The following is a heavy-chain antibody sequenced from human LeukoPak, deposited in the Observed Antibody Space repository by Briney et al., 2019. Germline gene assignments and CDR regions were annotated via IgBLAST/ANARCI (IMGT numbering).Heavy chain of an antibody. CDR1: GGSISSSSYY. V-gene: IGHV4-39*01. J-gene: IGHJ3*02. CDR2: IYYSGST. CDR3: ARQIPQLQQLTLSGAFDI. D-gene: IGHD6-13*01. Sequence: SETLSLTCTVSGGSISSSSYYWGWIRQPPGKGLEWIGSIYYSGSTYYNPSLKSRVTISVDTSKNQFSLKLSSVTAADTAVYYCARQIPQLQQLTLSGAFDIWGQGTMVTVSS.